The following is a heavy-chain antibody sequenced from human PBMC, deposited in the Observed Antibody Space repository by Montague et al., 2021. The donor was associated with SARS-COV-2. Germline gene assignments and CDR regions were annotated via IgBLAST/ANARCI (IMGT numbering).Heavy chain of an antibody. CDR2: IYYSGSS. CDR3: ARVGGGRTFYY. CDR1: GDSVSSTTYY. V-gene: IGHV4-39*07. J-gene: IGHJ4*02. Sequence: SETLSLTCTVSGDSVSSTTYYWAWIRQPPGKGLEYIGTIYYSGSSYYNPSLKSRVAVSVDTSKNQFSLKLDSVTAADTAVYYCARVGGGRTFYYWGQGILVTVSS. D-gene: IGHD3-16*01.